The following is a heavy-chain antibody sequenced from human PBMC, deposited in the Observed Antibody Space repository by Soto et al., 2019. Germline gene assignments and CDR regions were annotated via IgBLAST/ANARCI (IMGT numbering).Heavy chain of an antibody. CDR1: GGSVSSGNYY. CDR3: ARSGVVVAVKWFDP. V-gene: IGHV4-61*01. CDR2: VYYSGTT. Sequence: QVQLQESGPGLVKPSETLSLTCSVSGGSVSSGNYYWSWIRQPPGKGLEWIGYVYYSGTTNYNPSLKSRVTISVDTSKNQFSLKLSSVTAADTAVYYCARSGVVVAVKWFDPWGQGTLVTVSS. D-gene: IGHD2-15*01. J-gene: IGHJ5*02.